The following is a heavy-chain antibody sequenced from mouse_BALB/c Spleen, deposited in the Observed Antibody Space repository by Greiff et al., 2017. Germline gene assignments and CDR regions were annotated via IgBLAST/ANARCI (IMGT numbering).Heavy chain of an antibody. J-gene: IGHJ3*01. CDR3: THRYDAFAY. D-gene: IGHD2-14*01. CDR2: IYPGNSDT. V-gene: IGHV1-5*01. CDR1: GYTFTSYW. Sequence: EVQLQQSGTVLARPGASVKMSCKASGYTFTSYWMHWVKQRPGQGLEWIGAIYPGNSDTSYNQKFKGKAKLTAVTSTSTAYMELSSLTNEDSAVYYCTHRYDAFAYWGQGTLVTVAA.